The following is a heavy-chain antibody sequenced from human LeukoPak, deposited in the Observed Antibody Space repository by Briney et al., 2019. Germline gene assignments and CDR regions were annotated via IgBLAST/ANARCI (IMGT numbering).Heavy chain of an antibody. CDR3: ARDRGYYDSSGYPDY. CDR1: GFTFSSYA. D-gene: IGHD3-22*01. J-gene: IGHJ4*02. V-gene: IGHV3-30-3*01. Sequence: GRSLRLSCAASGFTFSSYAMHWVRQAPGKGLEWVAVISYDGSNKYYADSVKGRFTISRDNSKNTLYLQMNSLRAEDTAVYYCARDRGYYDSSGYPDYWGQGTLVTVSP. CDR2: ISYDGSNK.